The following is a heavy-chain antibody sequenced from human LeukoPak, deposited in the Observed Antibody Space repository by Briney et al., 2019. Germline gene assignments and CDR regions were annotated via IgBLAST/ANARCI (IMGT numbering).Heavy chain of an antibody. V-gene: IGHV1-2*02. Sequence: RASVKVSCKASGYTFTGYYMHWVRQAPGQGLEWMGWINPNSGGTNYAQKFQGRVTMTRDTSISTAYMELSRLRSDDTAVYYCASSPFEIGELGRYWGQGTLVTVSS. CDR1: GYTFTGYY. CDR3: ASSPFEIGELGRY. D-gene: IGHD3-10*01. J-gene: IGHJ4*02. CDR2: INPNSGGT.